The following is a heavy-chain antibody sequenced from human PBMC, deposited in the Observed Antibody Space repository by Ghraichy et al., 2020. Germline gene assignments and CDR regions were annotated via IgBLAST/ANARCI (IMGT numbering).Heavy chain of an antibody. CDR1: GFTFSSYG. Sequence: GGSLRLSCAASGFTFSSYGMHWVRQAPGKGLEWVAFIRYDGSNKYYADSVKGRFTISRDNSKNTLYLQMNSLRAEDTAVYYCAKDLLWFGELMDGMDVWGQGTTVTVSS. CDR2: IRYDGSNK. V-gene: IGHV3-30*02. D-gene: IGHD3-10*01. CDR3: AKDLLWFGELMDGMDV. J-gene: IGHJ6*02.